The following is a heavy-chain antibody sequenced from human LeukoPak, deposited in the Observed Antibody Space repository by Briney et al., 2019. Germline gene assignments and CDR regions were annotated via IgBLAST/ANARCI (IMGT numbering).Heavy chain of an antibody. J-gene: IGHJ4*02. CDR2: ISAGATRT. CDR1: GFNFRNYA. CDR3: AKYAVREIFFGDY. D-gene: IGHD3-3*01. Sequence: GGSLRLSCAASGFNFRNYAMAWVRQAPGKGLEWVSGISAGATRTYYAASVRGRFTISRDNSQNTLYLHMNSLRAEDTAVYYCAKYAVREIFFGDYWGQGTLVAVSS. V-gene: IGHV3-23*01.